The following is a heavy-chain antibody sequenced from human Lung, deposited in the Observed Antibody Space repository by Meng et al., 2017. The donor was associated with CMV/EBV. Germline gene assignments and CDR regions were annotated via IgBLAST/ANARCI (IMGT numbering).Heavy chain of an antibody. CDR2: IHSDGSNI. Sequence: GESLKISCAASGFTFSGYWMHWVRQAPGKGLVWVSRIHSDGSNINYADSVKGRFTISRDNVKNTLYLQMSRLRAEETAIYYCVRSLGGQFYYYGMDVWGRGXTVTVSS. J-gene: IGHJ6*02. V-gene: IGHV3-74*01. CDR1: GFTFSGYW. CDR3: VRSLGGQFYYYGMDV. D-gene: IGHD3-16*01.